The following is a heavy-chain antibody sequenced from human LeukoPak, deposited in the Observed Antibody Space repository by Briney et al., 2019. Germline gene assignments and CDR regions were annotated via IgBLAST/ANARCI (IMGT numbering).Heavy chain of an antibody. D-gene: IGHD7-27*01. J-gene: IGHJ4*02. CDR2: INPNSGGT. V-gene: IGHV1-2*02. CDR1: GYTFTSYG. Sequence: ASVKVSCKASGYTFTSYGISWVRQAPGQGLEWMGWINPNSGGTNYAQKFQGRVTMTRDTSISTAYMELSRLRSDDTAVYYCAGYHKTGPFDYGGQGTLVTISS. CDR3: AGYHKTGPFDY.